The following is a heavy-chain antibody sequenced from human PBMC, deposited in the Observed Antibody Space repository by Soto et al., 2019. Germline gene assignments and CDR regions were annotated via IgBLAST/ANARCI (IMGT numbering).Heavy chain of an antibody. D-gene: IGHD2-15*01. Sequence: SETLSLTCAVSGGSVSSGGYSWRWIRQPPGKGLEWIGYIYQSVTTYYNPSLKSRVTISVDRSKNQFSLKLSSVTAADTAVYYCLREDGGKSQYWFDPWGQGTLVTLSS. CDR1: GGSVSSGGYS. J-gene: IGHJ5*02. CDR2: IYQSVTT. CDR3: LREDGGKSQYWFDP. V-gene: IGHV4-30-2*01.